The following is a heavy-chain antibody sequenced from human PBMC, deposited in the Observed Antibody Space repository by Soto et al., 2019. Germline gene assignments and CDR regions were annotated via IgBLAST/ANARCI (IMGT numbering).Heavy chain of an antibody. CDR3: ARHGDYYDSSGYYSYNWFDP. J-gene: IGHJ5*02. V-gene: IGHV4-39*01. Sequence: QLQLQESGPGLVKPSETLSLTCTVSGGSISSSSYYWGWIRQPPGKGLEWIGSIYYSGSTYYNPSLKCRVTISVDTSKNQCSLKLSSVTAADTAVYYCARHGDYYDSSGYYSYNWFDPWGQGTLVTVSS. CDR1: GGSISSSSYY. D-gene: IGHD3-22*01. CDR2: IYYSGST.